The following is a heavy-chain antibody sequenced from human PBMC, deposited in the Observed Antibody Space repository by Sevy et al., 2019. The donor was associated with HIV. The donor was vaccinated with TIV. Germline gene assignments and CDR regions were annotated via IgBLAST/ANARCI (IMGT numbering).Heavy chain of an antibody. D-gene: IGHD3-3*01. CDR2: IHCSGST. CDR3: ANMGRGYYFYFEL. V-gene: IGHV4-39*02. J-gene: IGHJ4*02. CDR1: GGSFSTSYY. Sequence: SETLSLTCTVSGGSFSTSYYWGWVRQPPGKGPEWIGCIHCSGSTYYNPSLKSRVSISVDTSKNSFSLKLSSVTAADTAVYYCANMGRGYYFYFELWGQGTLVTVSS.